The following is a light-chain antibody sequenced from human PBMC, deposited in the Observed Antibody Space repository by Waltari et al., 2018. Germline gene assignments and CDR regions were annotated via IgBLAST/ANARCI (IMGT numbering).Light chain of an antibody. CDR1: SGHSSNV. J-gene: IGLJ3*02. Sequence: QLVLTQSPSASASLGASVKLTCTLSSGHSSNVIAWHQQQSEKGLRYLSKVNSDGRHSKGDDSPDRFSGSSSGAERYLTISSVQSEDEADYYWQTGGHGTWVFGGGTKLTVL. CDR3: QTGGHGTWV. CDR2: VNSDGRH. V-gene: IGLV4-69*01.